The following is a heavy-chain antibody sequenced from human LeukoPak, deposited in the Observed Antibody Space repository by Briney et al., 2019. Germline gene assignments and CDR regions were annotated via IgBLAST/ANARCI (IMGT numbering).Heavy chain of an antibody. CDR1: GFIVSSHY. J-gene: IGHJ1*01. CDR3: ARDRPTSRVGSSNEKRPVQH. D-gene: IGHD6-13*01. CDR2: ISYDGSNK. V-gene: IGHV3-30-3*01. Sequence: PGGSLRLSCAASGFIVSSHYMNWVRQAPGKGLEWVAVISYDGSNKYYADSVKGRFTISRDNSKNTLYLQMNSLRAEDTAVYYCARDRPTSRVGSSNEKRPVQHWGQGTLVTVSS.